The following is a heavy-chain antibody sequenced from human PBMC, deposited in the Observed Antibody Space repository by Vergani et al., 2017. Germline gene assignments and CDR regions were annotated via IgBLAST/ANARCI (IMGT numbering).Heavy chain of an antibody. D-gene: IGHD2-21*01. CDR2: ISGSGGST. Sequence: EVQLVESGGGLVQPGGSLRLSCAASGFTFSSYAMHWVRQAPGKGLEWVSVISGSGGSTYYADSVKGRFTISRDNSKNTLYLQMNSLRAEDTAFYYCADLYGDDGFSPFWGQGTLVTVSS. CDR3: ADLYGDDGFSPF. CDR1: GFTFSSYA. J-gene: IGHJ4*02. V-gene: IGHV3-23*04.